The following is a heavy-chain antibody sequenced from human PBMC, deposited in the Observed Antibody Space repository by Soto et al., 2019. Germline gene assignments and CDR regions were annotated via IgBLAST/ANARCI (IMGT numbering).Heavy chain of an antibody. V-gene: IGHV1-2*04. J-gene: IGHJ4*02. CDR1: GYTFTGYY. CDR2: INPNSGGT. CDR3: ARAGAPKGGVGGEFDY. Sequence: QVQLVQSGAEVKKPGASVKVSCKASGYTFTGYYMHWVRQAPGQGLEWMGWINPNSGGTNYAQKFQGWVTMTRDTSISTAYMELSRLSSDDTAVYYCARAGAPKGGVGGEFDYWGQGTLVTVSS. D-gene: IGHD2-15*01.